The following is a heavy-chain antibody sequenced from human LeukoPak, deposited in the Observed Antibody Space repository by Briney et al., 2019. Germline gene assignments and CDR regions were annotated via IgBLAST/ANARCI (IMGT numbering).Heavy chain of an antibody. CDR3: ARQAPKGFFDC. CDR1: GGSNSSNHW. J-gene: IGHJ4*02. V-gene: IGHV4-4*02. Sequence: KPSEPLSLTCTVSGGSNSSNHWWSWVRQPPGKGLEWIGEVYHTESTNYNPSLKSRVSISVDKSKNQFSLKLSSVTAADTAAYYCARQAPKGFFDCWGQGTLVTVSS. CDR2: VYHTEST.